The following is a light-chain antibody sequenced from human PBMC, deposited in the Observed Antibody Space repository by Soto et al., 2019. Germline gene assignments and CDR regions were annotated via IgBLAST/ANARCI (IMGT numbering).Light chain of an antibody. J-gene: IGLJ1*01. V-gene: IGLV1-44*01. CDR1: NSNIGSNI. CDR3: ATWDDSLSRYV. Sequence: QSVLTQPPSASGTPGQRVTISCSGSNSNIGSNIVSWYQQLPGTAPKLLIYSNNQRPSGVPDRFSGSKSGTSASLAISGLQSEDEADYYCATWDDSLSRYVFGSATKLTVL. CDR2: SNN.